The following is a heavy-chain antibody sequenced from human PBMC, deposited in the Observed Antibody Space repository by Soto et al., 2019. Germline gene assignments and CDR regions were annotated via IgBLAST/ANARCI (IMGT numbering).Heavy chain of an antibody. CDR3: ASIAV. D-gene: IGHD6-19*01. CDR1: GFTFSSYA. CDR2: ISYDGSNK. J-gene: IGHJ4*02. Sequence: EGSLRLSCAASGFTFSSYAMHWVRQAPGKGLEWVAVISYDGSNKYYADSVKGRFTISRDNSKNTLYLQMNSLRAEDTDVYYCASIAVWGQGTLVTVSS. V-gene: IGHV3-30-3*01.